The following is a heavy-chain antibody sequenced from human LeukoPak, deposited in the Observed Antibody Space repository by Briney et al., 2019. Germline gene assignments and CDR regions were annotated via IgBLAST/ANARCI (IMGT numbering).Heavy chain of an antibody. CDR1: GFTFSSYG. J-gene: IGHJ4*02. D-gene: IGHD6-13*01. Sequence: GGSLRLSCAASGFTFSSYGMHWVRQAPGKGLEWVAVIWYDGSNKYYADSVKGRFTISRDNSKNTLYLQMNSLRVEDTAVYYCARQYSSSWYDYWGQGTLVTVSS. CDR2: IWYDGSNK. V-gene: IGHV3-33*01. CDR3: ARQYSSSWYDY.